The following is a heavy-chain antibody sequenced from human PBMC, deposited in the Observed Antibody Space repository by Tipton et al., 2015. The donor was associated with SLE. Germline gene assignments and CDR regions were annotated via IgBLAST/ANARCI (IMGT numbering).Heavy chain of an antibody. J-gene: IGHJ4*02. CDR1: GGSFSGYY. Sequence: TLSLTCAVYGGSFSGYYWSWIRQPPGKGLEWIGYIYYSGSTYYNPSLKSRVTISEDTSKNQFSLKLSSVTAADTAVYYCARGGATRGFGYWGQGTLVTVSS. D-gene: IGHD1-26*01. CDR3: ARGGATRGFGY. V-gene: IGHV4-34*01. CDR2: IYYSGST.